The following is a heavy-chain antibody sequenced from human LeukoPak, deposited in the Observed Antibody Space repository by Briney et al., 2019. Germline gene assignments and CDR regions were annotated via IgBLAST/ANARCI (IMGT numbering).Heavy chain of an antibody. CDR3: AKGFREQQLAFDY. V-gene: IGHV3-23*01. CDR2: ISGSGGST. Sequence: QSGGSLRLSCAASGFTFSSYGMSWVRQAPGKGLEWVSAISGSGGSTYYADSVKGRFTISRDNSKNTLYLQMNSLRAEDTAVYYCAKGFREQQLAFDYWGQGTLVTVSS. CDR1: GFTFSSYG. J-gene: IGHJ4*02. D-gene: IGHD6-13*01.